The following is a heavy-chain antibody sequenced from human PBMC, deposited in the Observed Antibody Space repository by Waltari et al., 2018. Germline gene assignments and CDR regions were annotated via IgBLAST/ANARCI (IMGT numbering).Heavy chain of an antibody. V-gene: IGHV3-49*04. CDR1: GFTFGDYS. J-gene: IGHJ3*01. Sequence: EVQVVESGGGLVQPGRSLRLSCATSGFTFGDYSMTWVRQAPGKGREWVAFVTRKPYGEATEYAASVKGRFTVSRDDAEGIAYLQMNGLKPEDTAVYYCSRVSVFAFDVWGRGTMVTVSS. CDR3: SRVSVFAFDV. CDR2: VTRKPYGEAT.